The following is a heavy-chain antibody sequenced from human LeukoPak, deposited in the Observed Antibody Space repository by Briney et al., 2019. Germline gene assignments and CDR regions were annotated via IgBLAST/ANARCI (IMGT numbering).Heavy chain of an antibody. CDR1: GYTFTSYG. J-gene: IGHJ4*02. D-gene: IGHD6-19*01. Sequence: ASVKVSCRASGYTFTSYGISWVRQAPGQGLEWMGWISAYNGNTNYAQKLQGRVTMTTDTSTSTAYMELRSLRSDDTAVYYCARDAAVAGTHYFDYWGQGTLVTVSS. CDR3: ARDAAVAGTHYFDY. CDR2: ISAYNGNT. V-gene: IGHV1-18*01.